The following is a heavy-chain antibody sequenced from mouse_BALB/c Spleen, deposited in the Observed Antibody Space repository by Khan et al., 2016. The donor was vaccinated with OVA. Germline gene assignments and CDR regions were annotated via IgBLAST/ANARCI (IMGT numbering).Heavy chain of an antibody. CDR3: ARLYAMDY. J-gene: IGHJ4*01. CDR2: ISSGGSYT. V-gene: IGHV5-9-3*01. CDR1: GFTFSRYA. Sequence: EVQLVESGGGLVKPGGSLKLTCAASGFTFSRYAMSWVRQTPEKRLEWVATISSGGSYTYYPDSVTSRFTISRDNAKNTLYLQMSSLRSEDTAMYYCARLYAMDYWGQGTSVTVSS.